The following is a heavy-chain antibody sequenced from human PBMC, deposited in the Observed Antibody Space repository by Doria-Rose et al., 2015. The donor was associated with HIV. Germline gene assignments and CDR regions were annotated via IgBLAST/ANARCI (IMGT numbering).Heavy chain of an antibody. CDR1: GFSFESYA. CDR2: LSWDSGAK. D-gene: IGHD3-3*01. V-gene: IGHV3-9*01. CDR3: AKAPIIGPKYYFYMDV. Sequence: VQLVESGGGLVQPGRSLRLSCVGSGFSFESYAMHWVRLAPGQGLEWVAGLSWDSGAKGNADSVEGRFTIFRDNAKKSVYLEMRSLRPEDTAFYYCAKAPIIGPKYYFYMDVWGKGTSVTVSS. J-gene: IGHJ6*03.